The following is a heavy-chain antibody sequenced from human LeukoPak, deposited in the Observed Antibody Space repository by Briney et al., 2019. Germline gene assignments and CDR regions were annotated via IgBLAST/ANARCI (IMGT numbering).Heavy chain of an antibody. J-gene: IGHJ4*02. V-gene: IGHV1-2*02. CDR1: AYTFTTYY. Sequence: ASVMVSSKPSAYTFTTYYMHWVRQAPGQGLEWMGWINPSSGGTNYAQKLQGRVTMTRDTSISTVYMELSSLRSDDTAVYYCAAYASAWYVVYWGQGTLVSVSS. D-gene: IGHD6-19*01. CDR3: AAYASAWYVVY. CDR2: INPSSGGT.